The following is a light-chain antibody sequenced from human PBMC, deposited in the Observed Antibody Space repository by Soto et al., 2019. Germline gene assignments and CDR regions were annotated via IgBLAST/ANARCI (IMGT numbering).Light chain of an antibody. Sequence: GDRVTITCRASKRISGSLAWYQQKPGKAPKLLIYEASNLKSGVPSRFSGSGSGTQYTLTISSLQPDDSASYYCQQYNGYWTFGQGTRVEIK. CDR2: EAS. V-gene: IGKV1-5*03. J-gene: IGKJ1*01. CDR1: KRISGS. CDR3: QQYNGYWT.